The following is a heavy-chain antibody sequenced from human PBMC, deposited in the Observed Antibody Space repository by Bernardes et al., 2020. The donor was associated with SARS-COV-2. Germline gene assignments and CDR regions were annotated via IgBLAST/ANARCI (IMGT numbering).Heavy chain of an antibody. Sequence: ETLSLTCNVSGGSISGSYWTWIRQPPGKGLQWIGYIYYTGRTKYNPSLESRVTMSVDTSRNRVSLNLSSVTAADTAVYFCAREDSGSYFYFDSWGRGMLVTVSS. V-gene: IGHV4-59*01. CDR3: AREDSGSYFYFDS. D-gene: IGHD1-26*01. CDR2: IYYTGRT. J-gene: IGHJ4*02. CDR1: GGSISGSY.